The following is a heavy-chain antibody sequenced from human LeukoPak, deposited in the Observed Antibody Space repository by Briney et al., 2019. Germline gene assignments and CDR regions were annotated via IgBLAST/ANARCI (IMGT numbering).Heavy chain of an antibody. J-gene: IGHJ4*02. Sequence: GGSLRLSCAASGFTVSSNYMSWVRQAPGKGLEWVSVIYSGGSTYYADSVKGRFTISRDNSKNTLYLQMNSLRAEDTAVYYCARGSLDYSIYGTIFAWGQGTLVTVSS. CDR1: GFTVSSNY. CDR3: ARGSLDYSIYGTIFA. CDR2: IYSGGST. V-gene: IGHV3-66*02. D-gene: IGHD4-11*01.